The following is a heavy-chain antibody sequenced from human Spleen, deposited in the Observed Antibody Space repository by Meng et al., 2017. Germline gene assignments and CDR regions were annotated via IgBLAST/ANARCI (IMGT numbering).Heavy chain of an antibody. V-gene: IGHV3-30*03. Sequence: QVQLVESGGGVVQPGRSLILSCAASGFTFSNYGMQWVRQAPGKGLEWVAFISYGGSNKHYADSVKGRFTMSRDNSKHTLFLQVDSLRAEDTAVYYCARDLNRGKYFDYWGQGALVTVSS. CDR2: ISYGGSNK. D-gene: IGHD1-26*01. CDR1: GFTFSNYG. CDR3: ARDLNRGKYFDY. J-gene: IGHJ4*02.